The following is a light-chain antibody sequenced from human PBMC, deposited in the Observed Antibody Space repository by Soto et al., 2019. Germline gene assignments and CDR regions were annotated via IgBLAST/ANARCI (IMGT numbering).Light chain of an antibody. CDR2: EVS. J-gene: IGLJ1*01. V-gene: IGLV2-8*01. CDR3: CSYAGSSNV. CDR1: SSDVGYYQY. Sequence: QSALTQPPSASGSPGQSVTISCTGTSSDVGYYQYVSWYQQYPGKAPKLMIYEVSKQPSGVPDRFSGSKSGNTASLTVSGLQAEDEADYYCCSYAGSSNVFGTGTKLTVL.